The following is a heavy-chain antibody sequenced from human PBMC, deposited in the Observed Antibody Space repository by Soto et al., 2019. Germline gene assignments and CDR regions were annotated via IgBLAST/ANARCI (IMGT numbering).Heavy chain of an antibody. V-gene: IGHV1-2*04. CDR1: GYTFTGYY. CDR2: INPNSGGT. J-gene: IGHJ4*02. CDR3: ASSNKAWVYCSSTSCYSFDY. D-gene: IGHD2-2*02. Sequence: ASVKVSCKASGYTFTGYYMHWVRQAPGQGLEWMGWINPNSGGTNYAQKFQGWVTMTRDTSISTAYMELSRLRSDDTAVYYCASSNKAWVYCSSTSCYSFDYWGQGTLVTVSS.